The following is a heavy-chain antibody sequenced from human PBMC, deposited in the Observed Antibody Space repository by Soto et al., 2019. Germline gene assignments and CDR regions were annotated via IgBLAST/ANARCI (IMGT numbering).Heavy chain of an antibody. CDR3: AKDMRPDGVWDFDY. V-gene: IGHV3-23*01. J-gene: IGHJ4*02. D-gene: IGHD4-17*01. Sequence: VQLLESGGGLAQPGGSLRLSCAASGFTFSTYTMAWVRQAPGRGPEWVAGVSQDGTAHYADYVKGRFTISRDNSREPVYLQMITLRGEDTAVYYCAKDMRPDGVWDFDYWGQGTLVTVSS. CDR2: VSQDGTA. CDR1: GFTFSTYT.